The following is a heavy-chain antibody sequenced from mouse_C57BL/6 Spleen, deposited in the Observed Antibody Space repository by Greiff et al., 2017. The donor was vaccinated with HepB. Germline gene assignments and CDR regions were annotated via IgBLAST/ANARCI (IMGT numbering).Heavy chain of an antibody. Sequence: EVKLMESGPGLVKPSQSLSLTCSVTGYSITSGYYWNWIRQFPGNKLEWMGYISYDGSNNYNPSLKNRISITRDTSKNQFFLKLNSVTTEDTATYYCARDDYYDYAWVAYWGQGTLVTVSA. V-gene: IGHV3-6*01. CDR2: ISYDGSN. CDR1: GYSITSGYY. CDR3: ARDDYYDYAWVAY. J-gene: IGHJ3*01. D-gene: IGHD2-4*01.